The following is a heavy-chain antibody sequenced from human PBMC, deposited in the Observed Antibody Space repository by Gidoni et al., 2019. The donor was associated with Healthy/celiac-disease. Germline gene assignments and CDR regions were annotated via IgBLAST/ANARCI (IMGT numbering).Heavy chain of an antibody. Sequence: QVQLVESGGGVVQPGRSLRLSCAASGFTFSSYGMHWVRQAPGKGLEWVAVIWYDGSNKYYADSVKGRFTISRDNSKNTLYLQMNSLRAEDTAVYYCARDLGSSWSDYYYYYGMDVWGQGTTVTVSS. V-gene: IGHV3-33*01. D-gene: IGHD6-13*01. CDR2: IWYDGSNK. CDR3: ARDLGSSWSDYYYYYGMDV. J-gene: IGHJ6*02. CDR1: GFTFSSYG.